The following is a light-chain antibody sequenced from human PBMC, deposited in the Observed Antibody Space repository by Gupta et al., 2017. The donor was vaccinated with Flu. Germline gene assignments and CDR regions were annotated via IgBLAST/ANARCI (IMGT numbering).Light chain of an antibody. V-gene: IGKV3-11*01. CDR3: QHRSNWPGT. Sequence: GERATLSSRARLSISNYVAWYQQTPGPAPRLLIYDASSRAPGIPARFSGGGSGTYFTLTISSLEPEDFAIYYCQHRSNWPGTFGQGTKLEVK. CDR2: DAS. CDR1: LSISNY. J-gene: IGKJ2*02.